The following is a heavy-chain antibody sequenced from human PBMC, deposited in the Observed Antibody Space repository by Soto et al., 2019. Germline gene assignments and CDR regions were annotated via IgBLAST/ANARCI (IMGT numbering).Heavy chain of an antibody. Sequence: GWSLRLSCAASGFTFSSYGMHWVRQAPGKGLEWVAVISYDGSNKYYADSVKGRFTISRDNSKNTLYLQMNSLRAEDTAVYYCVTDYYDSSGYYQFDYWGQGTLVTVSS. D-gene: IGHD3-22*01. J-gene: IGHJ4*02. CDR2: ISYDGSNK. CDR3: VTDYYDSSGYYQFDY. CDR1: GFTFSSYG. V-gene: IGHV3-30*03.